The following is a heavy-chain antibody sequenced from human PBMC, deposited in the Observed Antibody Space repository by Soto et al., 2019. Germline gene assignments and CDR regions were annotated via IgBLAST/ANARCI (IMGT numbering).Heavy chain of an antibody. V-gene: IGHV1-69*02. Sequence: QVQLVQSGAEVKRPGSSVKVSCKASGDTFNFYSINWVRQAPGLGLEWMGRVNPIVSMSNYAQKFQGRVTMTANKATSTAYIELSSLRSEDTDIYYCASSYGSGYRAFDYWGQGALVTVSS. D-gene: IGHD3-10*01. CDR1: GDTFNFYS. J-gene: IGHJ4*02. CDR3: ASSYGSGYRAFDY. CDR2: VNPIVSMS.